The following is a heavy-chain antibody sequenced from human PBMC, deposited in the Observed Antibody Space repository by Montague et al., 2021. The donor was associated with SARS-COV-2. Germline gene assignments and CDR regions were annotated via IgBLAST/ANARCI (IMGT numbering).Heavy chain of an antibody. D-gene: IGHD4-17*01. CDR2: IYNSGTT. J-gene: IGHJ5*02. Sequence: SETLSLTCTVSGDSTSCPNCYWGWTRQPPGKGLDWIGTIYNSGTTYYNPSLKGRLTISIDTSKNQFSLKLSSVTAAGTAVYYCARHRNYGDHSLDNWFHPWGQGTLVTVSS. V-gene: IGHV4-39*01. CDR1: GDSTSCPNCY. CDR3: ARHRNYGDHSLDNWFHP.